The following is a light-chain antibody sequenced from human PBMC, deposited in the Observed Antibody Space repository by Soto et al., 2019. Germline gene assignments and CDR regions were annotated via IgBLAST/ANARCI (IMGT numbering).Light chain of an antibody. V-gene: IGKV3-20*01. CDR3: QQYGSSPT. CDR1: QSVSSN. J-gene: IGKJ1*01. CDR2: GAS. Sequence: EIVMTQSPATLSASPGERATLSCRASQSVSSNLAWYQQKPGQAPRLLIYGASSRATGIPDRFSGSGSGTDFTLTISRLEPEDFAVYYCQQYGSSPTFGQGTKVDIK.